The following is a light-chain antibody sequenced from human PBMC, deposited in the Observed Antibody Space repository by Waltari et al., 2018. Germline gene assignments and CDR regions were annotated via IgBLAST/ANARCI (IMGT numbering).Light chain of an antibody. CDR2: GAY. CDR1: QSVNTY. Sequence: IVLTQSPGTLSLSPGERATLSCRASQSVNTYLAWYQQKPGQAPRPLIYGAYTSAAGIPDRFSGSGFGTDFSLTISRLEAEDFAVYYCQHHVRLPATFGQGTKVEIK. V-gene: IGKV3-20*01. J-gene: IGKJ1*01. CDR3: QHHVRLPAT.